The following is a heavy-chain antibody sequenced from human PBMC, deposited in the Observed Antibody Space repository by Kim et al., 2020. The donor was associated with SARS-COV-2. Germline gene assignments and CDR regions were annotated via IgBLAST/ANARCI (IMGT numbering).Heavy chain of an antibody. V-gene: IGHV4-39*01. Sequence: SETLSLTCTVSGGSISSSSYYWGWIRQPPGKGLEWIGSIYYSGSTYYNPSLKSRVTISVDTSKNQFSLKLSSVTAADTAVYYCARLGSSGWTSNIGGMDVWGQGTTVTVSS. CDR2: IYYSGST. J-gene: IGHJ6*02. CDR3: ARLGSSGWTSNIGGMDV. D-gene: IGHD6-19*01. CDR1: GGSISSSSYY.